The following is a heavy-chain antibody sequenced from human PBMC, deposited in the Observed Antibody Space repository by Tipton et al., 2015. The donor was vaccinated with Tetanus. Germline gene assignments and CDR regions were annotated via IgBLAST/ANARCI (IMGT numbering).Heavy chain of an antibody. CDR1: GGSISSGSYY. Sequence: TLSLTCTVSGGSISSGSYYWSWVRQPPGKGLEYLGYILYGKSTHFNPSLQSRLSMSGDPVTNQFSLHLTSVTAADTALYFCARAPYNSPGKFYFASWGQGTLVTVSS. D-gene: IGHD1-1*01. CDR3: ARAPYNSPGKFYFAS. V-gene: IGHV4-61*01. CDR2: ILYGKST. J-gene: IGHJ4*02.